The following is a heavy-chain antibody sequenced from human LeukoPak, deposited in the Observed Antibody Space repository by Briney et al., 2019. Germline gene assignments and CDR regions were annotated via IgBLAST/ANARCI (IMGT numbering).Heavy chain of an antibody. CDR2: ISGRGDGT. Sequence: GGSLRLSCAASGFTFSSFAISWVRQGPGKGLEWVASISGRGDGTSYADSVKGRFTMSRDNTKNTLYLQMNSLRAEDTAVYYCAKAEYCSSTTCYAFDVWGQGTMVTVSS. CDR3: AKAEYCSSTTCYAFDV. V-gene: IGHV3-23*01. D-gene: IGHD2-2*01. CDR1: GFTFSSFA. J-gene: IGHJ3*01.